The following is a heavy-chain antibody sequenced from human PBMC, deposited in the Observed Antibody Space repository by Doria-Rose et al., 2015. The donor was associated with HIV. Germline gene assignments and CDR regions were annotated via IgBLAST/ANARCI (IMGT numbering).Heavy chain of an antibody. V-gene: IGHV2-26*01. D-gene: IGHD6-13*01. CDR2: IFSDDER. CDR1: GVSLSSPGMG. J-gene: IGHJ4*02. CDR3: ARIKSSRWYHKYYFDF. Sequence: QVTLKESGPVLVKPTETLTLTCTVSGVSLSSPGMGVSWIRQPPGKALEWLANIFSDDERSYKTSLQSRLTISRGTSKSQGVLTMTDMDPVDTATYYCARIKSSRWYHKYYFDFWGQGTLVIVSA.